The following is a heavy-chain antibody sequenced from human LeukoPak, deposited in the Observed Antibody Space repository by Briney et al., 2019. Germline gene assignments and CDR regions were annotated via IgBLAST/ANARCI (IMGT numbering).Heavy chain of an antibody. V-gene: IGHV1-46*01. Sequence: ASVKVSCKASGYTLTRYFIHWVRQAPGQGLEWMGIINPNGGSTSYPQKFQGRVTMTRDTSTNTVYMELSSLKSEDTAVYYCARDPIVVVPATRLRGYYYMDVWGKGTTVTVSS. CDR2: INPNGGST. J-gene: IGHJ6*03. CDR3: ARDPIVVVPATRLRGYYYMDV. D-gene: IGHD2-2*01. CDR1: GYTLTRYF.